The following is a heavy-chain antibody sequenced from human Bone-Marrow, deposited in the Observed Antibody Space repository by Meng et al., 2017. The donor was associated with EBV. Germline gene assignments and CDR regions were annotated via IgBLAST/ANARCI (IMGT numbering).Heavy chain of an antibody. CDR3: ARPFPSWQSPRLDPFGA. V-gene: IGHV4-39*01. D-gene: IGHD6-19*01. CDR2: VHYTGST. J-gene: IGHJ5*02. CDR1: GDSISSFYY. Sequence: EPGPGQVKPSETLSLTCTVSGDSISSFYYWGWIRQPPGRGLEWIGSVHYTGSTYYSPSLKSRVTVSVDTSKNQFSLRLTSVTAADTAVYYCARPFPSWQSPRLDPFGAWGQGTLVTVSS.